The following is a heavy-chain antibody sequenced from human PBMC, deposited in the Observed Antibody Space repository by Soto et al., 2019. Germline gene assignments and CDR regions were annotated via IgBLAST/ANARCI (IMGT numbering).Heavy chain of an antibody. CDR3: ARESRYYVFWSGYPSHPDYYYGMDV. CDR1: GFTFSSYS. D-gene: IGHD3-3*01. V-gene: IGHV3-21*01. CDR2: ISSISSYI. J-gene: IGHJ6*02. Sequence: PGGCLRISFAASGFTFSSYSMNWVRQAPGKGLEWVSSISSISSYIYYADSVKGRFTISRDNAKNSLYLQMNSLRAEDTTVYYCARESRYYVFWSGYPSHPDYYYGMDVWGQGTTVTVSS.